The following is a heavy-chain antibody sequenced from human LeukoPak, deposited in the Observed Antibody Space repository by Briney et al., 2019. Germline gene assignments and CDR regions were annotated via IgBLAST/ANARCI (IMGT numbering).Heavy chain of an antibody. CDR2: ISYDGSNK. V-gene: IGHV3-30-3*01. J-gene: IGHJ4*02. CDR1: GFTFSSYA. Sequence: PGGSLRLSCAASGFTFSSYAMHWVRQAPGKGLEWVAVISYDGSNKYYADSVKGRFTISRDNSKNTLYLQMNSLRAEDTAVYYCAKVRRYSGYELDYWGQGTLVTVSS. CDR3: AKVRRYSGYELDY. D-gene: IGHD5-12*01.